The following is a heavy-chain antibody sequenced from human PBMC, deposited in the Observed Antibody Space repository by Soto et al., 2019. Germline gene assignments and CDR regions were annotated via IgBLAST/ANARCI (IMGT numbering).Heavy chain of an antibody. CDR2: ISGFGGST. D-gene: IGHD6-13*01. CDR1: GFTFSSYA. CDR3: AKVGRVAAAGSSGDYYYAMDV. J-gene: IGHJ6*02. V-gene: IGHV3-23*01. Sequence: PGGSLRLSCAASGFTFSSYAMSWVRQAPGKGLEWVSAISGFGGSTYYADSVEGRFTISRDNSKNTLYLQMNSLRAEDTAVYYCAKVGRVAAAGSSGDYYYAMDVWGQGTTVTVSS.